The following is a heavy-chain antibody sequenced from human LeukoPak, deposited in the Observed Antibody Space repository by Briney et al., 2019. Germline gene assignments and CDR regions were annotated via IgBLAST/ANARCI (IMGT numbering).Heavy chain of an antibody. J-gene: IGHJ4*02. CDR1: GFTFSSYA. V-gene: IGHV3-23*01. CDR2: ISGSGGST. D-gene: IGHD1-1*01. CDR3: APDPSTGPGDY. Sequence: GGSLRLSCAASGFTFSSYAMSWVRQAPGKGLEWVSAISGSGGSTYYAYSVKGRFTISRDNAKNTLYLQMNSLRAADTAVYYCAPDPSTGPGDYWGPGTIVTVSS.